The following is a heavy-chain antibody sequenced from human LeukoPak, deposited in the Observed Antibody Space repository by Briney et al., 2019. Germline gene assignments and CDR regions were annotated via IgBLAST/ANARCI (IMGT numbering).Heavy chain of an antibody. Sequence: PSQTLSLTCTVSGGSISSGSYYWSWIRQPAGKGLEWIGRIYTSGSTNYNPSLKSRVTISVDTSKNQFPLKLSSVTAADTAVYYCAREDRDYGDPFDYWGQGTLVTVSS. CDR1: GGSISSGSYY. CDR3: AREDRDYGDPFDY. V-gene: IGHV4-61*02. D-gene: IGHD4-17*01. CDR2: IYTSGST. J-gene: IGHJ4*02.